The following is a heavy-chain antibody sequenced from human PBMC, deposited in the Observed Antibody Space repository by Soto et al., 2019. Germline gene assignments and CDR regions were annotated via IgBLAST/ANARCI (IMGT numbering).Heavy chain of an antibody. Sequence: SETLSLTCTVSGGSISSGGYYWSWIRQHPGKGLEWIGYIYYSGSTYYNPSLKSRVTISVDTSKNQFSLKLSSVTAADTAVYYCARYTVTTEKGDWFDPWGQGTLVTVSS. V-gene: IGHV4-31*03. D-gene: IGHD4-17*01. J-gene: IGHJ5*02. CDR1: GGSISSGGYY. CDR2: IYYSGST. CDR3: ARYTVTTEKGDWFDP.